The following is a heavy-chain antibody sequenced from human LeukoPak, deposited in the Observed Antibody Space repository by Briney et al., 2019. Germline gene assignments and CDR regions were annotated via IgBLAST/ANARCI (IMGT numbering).Heavy chain of an antibody. CDR3: ARCTPPEYCSGGSCSHFDY. V-gene: IGHV4-34*01. CDR1: GGSFSGYY. J-gene: IGHJ4*02. D-gene: IGHD2-15*01. Sequence: SETLSLTCAVYGGSFSGYYWSWIRQPPGKGLEWIGEINHSGSTNYNPSLKSRVTISVDTSKNQFSLKLTSVTAADTAVYYCARCTPPEYCSGGSCSHFDYWGQGTLVTVSS. CDR2: INHSGST.